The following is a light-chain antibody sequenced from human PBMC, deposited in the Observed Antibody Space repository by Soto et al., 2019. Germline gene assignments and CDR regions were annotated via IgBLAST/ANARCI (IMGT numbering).Light chain of an antibody. V-gene: IGLV2-14*01. J-gene: IGLJ2*01. CDR2: KVS. CDR3: SSYTSSSTVV. Sequence: QSALTQPASVSGSPGQSITISCTGTSSDVRGYKYVSWYQQHPGKVPKLMIYKVSNRPSGVSNRFSGSKSGDTASLTISGLQPEDEADYYCSSYTSSSTVVFGGGTKLTVL. CDR1: SSDVRGYKY.